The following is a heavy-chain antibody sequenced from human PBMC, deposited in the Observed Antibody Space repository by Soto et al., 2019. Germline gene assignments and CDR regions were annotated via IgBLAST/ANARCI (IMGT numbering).Heavy chain of an antibody. V-gene: IGHV3-23*01. CDR1: GFTFSSYA. D-gene: IGHD3-10*01. J-gene: IGHJ5*02. CDR3: AKDLFYPRGRDNWFDP. Sequence: GSLRLSCAASGFTFSSYAMSWVRQAPGKGLEWVAAISGSGGSTYYADSVKGRFTISRDNSKNTLYLQRNSLRAEDTAVYYCAKDLFYPRGRDNWFDPWGQGTLVTVSS. CDR2: ISGSGGST.